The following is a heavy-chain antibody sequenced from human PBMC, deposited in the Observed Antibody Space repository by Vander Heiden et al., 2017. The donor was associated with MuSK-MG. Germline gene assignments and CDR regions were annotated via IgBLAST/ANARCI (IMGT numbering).Heavy chain of an antibody. Sequence: EVQLVESGGGLVKPGGSLRLSCAASGFTFSSYNMTWVRQTPGKGLEWVSSISSSSSYIYSADSLKGRFTISRDNAKNSLYLQMNSLRAEDTAVYYCARRNDHWYFDLWGRGTLVTVSS. J-gene: IGHJ2*01. CDR2: ISSSSSYI. CDR1: GFTFSSYN. D-gene: IGHD1-1*01. CDR3: ARRNDHWYFDL. V-gene: IGHV3-21*01.